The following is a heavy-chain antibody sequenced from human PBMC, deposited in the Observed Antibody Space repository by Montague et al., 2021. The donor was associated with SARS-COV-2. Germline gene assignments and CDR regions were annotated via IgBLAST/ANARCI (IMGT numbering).Heavy chain of an antibody. Sequence: QSGAEVKKSGESLRISCRASGYDFTTYWIRWVRQMPGKGLEWIGRINPADSRADYGPSFQGQVTMSVDRSITTAYLQWSSPKASDTAFYYCASSQNCGSDCYLDYWGQGSLVTVSS. CDR1: GYDFTTYW. D-gene: IGHD2-21*02. V-gene: IGHV5-10-1*01. CDR2: INPADSRA. CDR3: ASSQNCGSDCYLDY. J-gene: IGHJ4*02.